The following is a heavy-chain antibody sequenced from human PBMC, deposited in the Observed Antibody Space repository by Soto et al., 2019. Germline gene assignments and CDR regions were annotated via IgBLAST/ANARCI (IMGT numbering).Heavy chain of an antibody. CDR2: IIPIFGTA. D-gene: IGHD3-10*01. J-gene: IGHJ6*02. CDR3: ARDQGYYYGSGSYDYYYGMDV. CDR1: GGTFSSYA. Sequence: QVQLVQYGAEVKKPGSSVKVSCKASGGTFSSYAISWVRQAPGQGLEWMGGIIPIFGTANYAQKFQGRVTITADETTSTAYMELSSLRSEDTAVYYCARDQGYYYGSGSYDYYYGMDVWGQGTTVTVSS. V-gene: IGHV1-69*01.